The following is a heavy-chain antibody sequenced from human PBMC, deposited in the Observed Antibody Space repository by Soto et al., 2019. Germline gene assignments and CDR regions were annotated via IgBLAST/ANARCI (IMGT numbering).Heavy chain of an antibody. D-gene: IGHD6-19*01. V-gene: IGHV3-30*18. J-gene: IGHJ5*02. Sequence: QVELVESGGGVVQPGRSLRLSCEASGFTFSSYGMNWVRQAPGKGLEWVAAISHDGTDRYYANSVKGRFTISRDNSKNTLYLQMNSLRSEDTAIYYCPKGTAVAYQWFDPWGQGTLVTVSS. CDR3: PKGTAVAYQWFDP. CDR2: ISHDGTDR. CDR1: GFTFSSYG.